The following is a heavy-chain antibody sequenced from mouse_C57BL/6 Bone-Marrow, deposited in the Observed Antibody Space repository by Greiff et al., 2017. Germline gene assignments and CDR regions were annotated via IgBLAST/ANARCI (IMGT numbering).Heavy chain of an antibody. D-gene: IGHD2-2*01. V-gene: IGHV1-59*01. J-gene: IGHJ1*03. CDR1: GYTFTSYW. Sequence: VQLQQPGAELVRPGTSVKLSCKASGYTFTSYWMHWVKQRPGQGLEWIGVIDPSDSYTNYNQKFKGKATVTVDTPSSTAYMQLSSLTSEDSAVYCCAREGYVFDVWGTGTTVTVSA. CDR2: IDPSDSYT. CDR3: AREGYVFDV.